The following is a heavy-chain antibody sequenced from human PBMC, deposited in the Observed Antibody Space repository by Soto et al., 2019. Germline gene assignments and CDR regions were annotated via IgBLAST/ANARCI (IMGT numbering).Heavy chain of an antibody. CDR1: GFTFSSYG. Sequence: RLSCAASGFTFSSYGMHWVRQAPGKGLEWVAVISYDGSNKYYADSVKGRFTISRDNSKNTLYLQMNSLRAEDTAVYYCAKDYWWLYDGPFGFFDYWGQGTLVTVYS. J-gene: IGHJ4*02. CDR3: AKDYWWLYDGPFGFFDY. CDR2: ISYDGSNK. V-gene: IGHV3-30*18. D-gene: IGHD2-8*02.